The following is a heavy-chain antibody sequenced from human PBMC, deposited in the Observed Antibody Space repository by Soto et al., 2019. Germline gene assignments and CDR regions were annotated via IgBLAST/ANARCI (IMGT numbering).Heavy chain of an antibody. CDR1: GGSISSGGYY. CDR3: ARDRGYNYYYYMDV. J-gene: IGHJ6*03. D-gene: IGHD3-10*01. V-gene: IGHV4-31*03. Sequence: SETLSLTCTVSGGSISSGGYYWSWIRQHPGKGLEWIGYIYYSGSTYYNPSLKSRVTISVDTSKNQFSLKLSSVTAADTAVYYCARDRGYNYYYYMDVWGKGTTVTVSS. CDR2: IYYSGST.